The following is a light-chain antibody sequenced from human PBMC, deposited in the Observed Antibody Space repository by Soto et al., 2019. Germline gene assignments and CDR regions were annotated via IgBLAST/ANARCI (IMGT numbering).Light chain of an antibody. CDR1: QSVSSY. V-gene: IGKV3-11*01. CDR3: QQRSNWWT. CDR2: DAS. J-gene: IGKJ1*01. Sequence: EIVLTQSPATLSLSPGERATLSCRASQSVSSYLAWYQQKPGQAPRLLIYDASARATGIRARFSGSGSGTDFTITISSLEPEDFAVYYCQQRSNWWTFGQGTKVEIK.